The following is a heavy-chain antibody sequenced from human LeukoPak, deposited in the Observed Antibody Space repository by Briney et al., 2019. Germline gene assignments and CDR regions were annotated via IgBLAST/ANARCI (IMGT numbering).Heavy chain of an antibody. Sequence: GAAVEVSCKASGGTFSSYAISWVRQAPGQGLEWMGGIIPIFGTANYAQKFQGRVTITADESTSTAYMELSSLRSEDTAVYYCARDLGTIFGVVNRYYFDYWGQGTLVTVSS. V-gene: IGHV1-69*13. D-gene: IGHD3-3*01. CDR3: ARDLGTIFGVVNRYYFDY. J-gene: IGHJ4*02. CDR2: IIPIFGTA. CDR1: GGTFSSYA.